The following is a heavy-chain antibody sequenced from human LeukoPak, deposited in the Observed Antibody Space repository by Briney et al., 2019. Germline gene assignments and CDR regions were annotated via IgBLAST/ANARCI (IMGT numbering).Heavy chain of an antibody. Sequence: GASVKVSCEASGYTFTSYGISWVRQAPGQGLEWMGWISAYNGNTNYAQKFQGRVTMTTDTSTSTAYMELRSLGADDTAVYYCAILTVVNNIGIDRRGQGTLVTVSS. CDR3: AILTVVNNIGIDR. D-gene: IGHD3-22*01. CDR2: ISAYNGNT. CDR1: GYTFTSYG. J-gene: IGHJ5*02. V-gene: IGHV1-18*01.